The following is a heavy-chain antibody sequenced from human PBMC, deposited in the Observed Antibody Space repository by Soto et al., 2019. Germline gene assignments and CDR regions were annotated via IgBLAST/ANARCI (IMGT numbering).Heavy chain of an antibody. CDR3: ARSPNAPLSKYIWNHYWYFDP. CDR1: GGTFSSYA. CDR2: IIAIFGTA. J-gene: IGHJ2*01. Sequence: VASVKVSCKASGGTFSSYAISWVRQAPGQGLEWMGGIIAIFGTANYAQKFQGRVTITADESTSTAYMELSSLRSEDTAVYYCARSPNAPLSKYIWNHYWYFDPWGRDTLVTAS. V-gene: IGHV1-69*13. D-gene: IGHD1-20*01.